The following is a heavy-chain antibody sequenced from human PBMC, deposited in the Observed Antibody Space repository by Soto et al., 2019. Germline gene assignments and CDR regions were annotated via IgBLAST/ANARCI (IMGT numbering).Heavy chain of an antibody. CDR1: GGSINSKSYF. Sequence: QLQLQESGPGLVKPSETLSLTCSVSGGSINSKSYFWGWIRQAPGKGMEWMASINYVGKTYYRPSLKSRLAIYGDTSKNRFSLRLSSVTAADTAVYYCARERYGGFDYWGLGTLVTVSS. V-gene: IGHV4-39*02. CDR3: ARERYGGFDY. CDR2: INYVGKT. J-gene: IGHJ4*02. D-gene: IGHD3-9*01.